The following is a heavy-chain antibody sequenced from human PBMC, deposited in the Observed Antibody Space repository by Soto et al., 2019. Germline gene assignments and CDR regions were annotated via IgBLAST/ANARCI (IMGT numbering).Heavy chain of an antibody. V-gene: IGHV3-21*01. CDR2: ISGSGGYI. D-gene: IGHD6-13*01. CDR1: GFRFSSYA. Sequence: PGGSLRLSCAASGFRFSSYAMSWVRQAPGKGLEWVSSISGSGGYIYYADSVKGRFTISRDNAKNSLYLQMNSLRAEDTAVYYCASESSGFTRRIAAADPDYWGKGTLVTVSS. CDR3: ASESSGFTRRIAAADPDY. J-gene: IGHJ4*02.